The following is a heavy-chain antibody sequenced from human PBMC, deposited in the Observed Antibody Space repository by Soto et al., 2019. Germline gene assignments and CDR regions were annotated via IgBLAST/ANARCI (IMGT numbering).Heavy chain of an antibody. Sequence: WGSLRLSCAASGFTFSDYYMSWIRQAPGKGLEWVSYISSSGSTIYYADSVKGRFTISRDNAKNSLYLQMNSLRAEDTAVYYCARVYGEDHYGDYYFDYWGQGTLVTVSS. CDR2: ISSSGSTI. D-gene: IGHD4-17*01. CDR3: ARVYGEDHYGDYYFDY. J-gene: IGHJ4*02. CDR1: GFTFSDYY. V-gene: IGHV3-11*01.